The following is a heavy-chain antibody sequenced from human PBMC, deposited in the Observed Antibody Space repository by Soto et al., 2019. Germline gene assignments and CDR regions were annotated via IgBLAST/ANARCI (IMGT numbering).Heavy chain of an antibody. Sequence: GGSLRLSCAASGFTFSSYGMHWVRQAPGKGLEWVAVISYDGSNKYYADSVKGRFTISRDNSKNTLYLQMNSLRAEDTAVYYCAKGRAGGRSVLLLYYYYAIDVWGKGTMVTVSS. V-gene: IGHV3-30*18. J-gene: IGHJ6*04. CDR1: GFTFSSYG. CDR2: ISYDGSNK. D-gene: IGHD3-10*01. CDR3: AKGRAGGRSVLLLYYYYAIDV.